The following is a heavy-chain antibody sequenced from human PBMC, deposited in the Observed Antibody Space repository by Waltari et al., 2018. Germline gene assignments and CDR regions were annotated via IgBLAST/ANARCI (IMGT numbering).Heavy chain of an antibody. J-gene: IGHJ4*02. V-gene: IGHV4-39*07. Sequence: QLQLQESGPGLVKPSETLSLTCTVSGGSISSSSYYWGWIRHPPGKGLEWIGSIYYSGSTYYNPSLKSRVTISVDTSKNQFSLKLSSVTAADTAVYYCARGPSAIFGVVIIYYFDYWGQGTLVTVSS. CDR2: IYYSGST. D-gene: IGHD3-3*01. CDR1: GGSISSSSYY. CDR3: ARGPSAIFGVVIIYYFDY.